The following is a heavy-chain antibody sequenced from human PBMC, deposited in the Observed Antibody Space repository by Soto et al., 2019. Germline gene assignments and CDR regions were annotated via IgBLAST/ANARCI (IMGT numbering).Heavy chain of an antibody. CDR1: GGSISSGGYS. J-gene: IGHJ5*02. Sequence: QLQLQESGSGLVKPSQTLSLTCAVSGGSISSGGYSWSWIRQPPGKGLQWIGYIYHSGSTYYTPSLTCRVTITVDGTKNQFSLKLSSVTAADTAVYYCARIENEWFDPWGQGTMGTVSS. V-gene: IGHV4-30-2*01. CDR3: ARIENEWFDP. D-gene: IGHD1-1*01. CDR2: IYHSGST.